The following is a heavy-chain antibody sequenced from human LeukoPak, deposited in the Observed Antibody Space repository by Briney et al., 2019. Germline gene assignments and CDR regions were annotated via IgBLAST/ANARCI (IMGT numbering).Heavy chain of an antibody. V-gene: IGHV3-15*01. CDR2: IKDKTDGGTI. J-gene: IGHJ4*02. Sequence: GGPLRLSCAASGFTFRNAWMTWVRQAPGKELEWVGRIKDKTDGGTIDYAAPVKGRFTISRDDSKNTLYLQMNSLKTEDTAVYYCTTVRYDRSANVDHWGQGTLVTVSS. CDR1: GFTFRNAW. CDR3: TTVRYDRSANVDH. D-gene: IGHD3-22*01.